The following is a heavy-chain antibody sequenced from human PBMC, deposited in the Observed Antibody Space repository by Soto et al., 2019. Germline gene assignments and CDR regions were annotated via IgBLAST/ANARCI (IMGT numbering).Heavy chain of an antibody. Sequence: EVELVESGGGLVKPGASLKLSCAASGFTFRTYNMIWVRQAPGKGLEWLASVSSGSSNIYYAASVKGRFTISRDNAQNSLFLQINSLSAEDTAVYYCARQYPSSSRHFDHWGQGTLVTVSA. J-gene: IGHJ4*02. CDR2: VSSGSSNI. CDR3: ARQYPSSSRHFDH. D-gene: IGHD6-6*01. CDR1: GFTFRTYN. V-gene: IGHV3-21*01.